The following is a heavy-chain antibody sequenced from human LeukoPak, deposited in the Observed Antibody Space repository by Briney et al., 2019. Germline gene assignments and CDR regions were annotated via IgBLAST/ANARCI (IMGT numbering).Heavy chain of an antibody. Sequence: ASVKVSCKASGYTFVTYGINWVRQAPGQRPEGMGWISTYNGNTKYALKFQDRVTLTRDTSTTTAYMELRSLTSDDRAVYYCTRASFDHWGQGTLVIVSS. CDR1: GYTFVTYG. V-gene: IGHV1-18*01. CDR3: TRASFDH. CDR2: ISTYNGNT. J-gene: IGHJ4*02.